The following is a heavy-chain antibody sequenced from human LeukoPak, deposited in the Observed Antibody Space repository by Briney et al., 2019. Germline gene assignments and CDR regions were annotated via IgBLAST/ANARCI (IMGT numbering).Heavy chain of an antibody. Sequence: SETLSLTCTVSGGSISSSSYYWGWIRQPPGKGLEWIGSIYYSGSTYYNPSLKSRVTISVDTSKNQFSLKLSSVTAADTAVYYCARVVGGPHDYWGQGTLVTVSS. D-gene: IGHD1-26*01. J-gene: IGHJ4*02. CDR1: GGSISSSSYY. V-gene: IGHV4-39*07. CDR2: IYYSGST. CDR3: ARVVGGPHDY.